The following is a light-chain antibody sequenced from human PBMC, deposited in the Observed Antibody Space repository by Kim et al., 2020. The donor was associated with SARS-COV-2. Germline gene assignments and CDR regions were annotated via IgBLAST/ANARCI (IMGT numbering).Light chain of an antibody. CDR2: YDS. Sequence: GKTARITCGGKNNGSKSGHWYQQKPGQAPVLVIYYDSDRPSGIPERFSGSNAGNTATLTISRVEAGDEADYYCQVWDSSSDHPWVFGGGTQLTVL. J-gene: IGLJ3*02. CDR1: NNGSKS. V-gene: IGLV3-21*04. CDR3: QVWDSSSDHPWV.